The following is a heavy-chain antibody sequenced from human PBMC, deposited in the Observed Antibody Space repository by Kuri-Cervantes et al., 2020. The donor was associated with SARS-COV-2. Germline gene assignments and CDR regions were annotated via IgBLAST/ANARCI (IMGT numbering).Heavy chain of an antibody. V-gene: IGHV4-4*07. J-gene: IGHJ6*04. CDR1: GDSISSYF. Sequence: SETLSLTCTVSGDSISSYFWSWVRQPAGKGLEWIGHIYTSGSTNYNPSLKSRVTISTDTSKNQFSLRLNSVTAADTAVYFCARSQVVRHLDWSSELSYRYYMDVWGKGTTVTVSS. D-gene: IGHD3-9*01. CDR3: ARSQVVRHLDWSSELSYRYYMDV. CDR2: IYTSGST.